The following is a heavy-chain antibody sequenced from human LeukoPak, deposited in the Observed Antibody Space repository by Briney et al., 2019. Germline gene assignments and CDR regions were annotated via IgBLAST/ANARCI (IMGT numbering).Heavy chain of an antibody. V-gene: IGHV1-2*04. CDR1: GYTFTGYY. D-gene: IGHD6-19*01. J-gene: IGHJ3*02. CDR2: INPNSGGT. Sequence: ASVKVSCKASGYTFTGYYMHWVRQAPGQGLEWMGWINPNSGGTNYAQKFQGWVTMTRDTSISTAYMELSRLRSDDTAVYYCARAAVAGPFDAFDIWGQGTMVTVSS. CDR3: ARAAVAGPFDAFDI.